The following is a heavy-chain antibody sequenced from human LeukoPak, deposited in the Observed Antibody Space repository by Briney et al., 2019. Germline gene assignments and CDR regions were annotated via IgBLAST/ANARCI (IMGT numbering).Heavy chain of an antibody. CDR1: GYTFTSYD. D-gene: IGHD5-18*01. CDR3: ARGLGYSYGFLVRHKKYYFDY. Sequence: GESLKISCKASGYTFTSYDINWVRQATGQGLEWMGWMNPNSGNTGYAQKFQGRVTMTRNTSISTAYMELSSLRSEDTAVYYCARGLGYSYGFLVRHKKYYFDYWGQGTLVTVSS. J-gene: IGHJ4*02. V-gene: IGHV1-8*01. CDR2: MNPNSGNT.